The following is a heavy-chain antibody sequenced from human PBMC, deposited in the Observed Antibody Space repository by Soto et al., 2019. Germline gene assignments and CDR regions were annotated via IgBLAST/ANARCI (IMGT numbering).Heavy chain of an antibody. D-gene: IGHD2-15*01. CDR2: IYTSGST. CDR3: ARGGYCSGGSCPIHAFDI. CDR1: GGSISSYY. Sequence: PSETLSLTCTVSGGSISSYYWSWIRQPAGKGLEWIGRIYTSGSTNYNPSLKSRVTMSVDTSKNQFSLKLSSVTAADTAVYYCARGGYCSGGSCPIHAFDIWGQGTMVT. V-gene: IGHV4-4*07. J-gene: IGHJ3*02.